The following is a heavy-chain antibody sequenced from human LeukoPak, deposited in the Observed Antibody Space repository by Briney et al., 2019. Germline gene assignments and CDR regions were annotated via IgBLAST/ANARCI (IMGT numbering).Heavy chain of an antibody. J-gene: IGHJ4*02. CDR1: GGSISSYY. CDR2: IYYSGST. CDR3: ARAPGRRAYDSSGYYWDY. V-gene: IGHV4-59*01. Sequence: SETLSLTCTVSGGSISSYYWSWIRQPPGKGLEWIGYIYYSGSTNYNPSLKSRVTISVDTSKNQFSLKLSSVTAADTAVYYCARAPGRRAYDSSGYYWDYWGQGTLVTVSS. D-gene: IGHD3-22*01.